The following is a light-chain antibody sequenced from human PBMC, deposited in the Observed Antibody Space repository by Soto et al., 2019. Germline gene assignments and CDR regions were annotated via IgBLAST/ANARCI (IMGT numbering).Light chain of an antibody. CDR2: GAS. Sequence: QSPGTLSLSPGERATLSCRASQTISSNYLAWYQQKPGQAPRLLIYGASGRATGIPDRFSGSGSGTDFTLTISSLEPEDFAVYYCQQYTSSLITFGQGTRLEIK. V-gene: IGKV3-20*01. CDR3: QQYTSSLIT. J-gene: IGKJ5*01. CDR1: QTISSNY.